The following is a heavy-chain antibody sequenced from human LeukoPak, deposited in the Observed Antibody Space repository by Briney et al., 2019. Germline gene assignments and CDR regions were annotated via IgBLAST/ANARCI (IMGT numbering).Heavy chain of an antibody. Sequence: SETLSLTCTVSGGSISSYYWSWIRQPAGKGLEWIGRIYTSGSTNYNPSLKSRVTISVDKSKNQFSLKLSSVTAADTAVYYCARVYPTYSCGWFFDYWGQGTLVTVSS. J-gene: IGHJ4*02. CDR1: GGSISSYY. CDR3: ARVYPTYSCGWFFDY. CDR2: IYTSGST. V-gene: IGHV4-4*07. D-gene: IGHD6-19*01.